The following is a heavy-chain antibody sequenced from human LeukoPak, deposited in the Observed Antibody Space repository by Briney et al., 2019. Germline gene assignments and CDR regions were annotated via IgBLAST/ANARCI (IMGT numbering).Heavy chain of an antibody. J-gene: IGHJ4*02. CDR3: ASWAPRSNGGVGGLDY. CDR2: IYYSGST. Sequence: SETLSLTCTVSGGSISSGGYYWSWIRQHPGKGLEWIGYIYYSGSTYYNPSLKSRVTISVDTSKNQFSLKLSSVTAADTAVYYCASWAPRSNGGVGGLDYWGQGTLVTVSS. D-gene: IGHD4-23*01. V-gene: IGHV4-31*03. CDR1: GGSISSGGYY.